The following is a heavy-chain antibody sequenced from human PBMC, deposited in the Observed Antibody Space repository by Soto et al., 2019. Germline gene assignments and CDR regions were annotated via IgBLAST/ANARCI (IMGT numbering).Heavy chain of an antibody. V-gene: IGHV3-23*01. CDR2: ISGSGIST. Sequence: DVQLLESGGGLVQPGGSLRLSCAASGFTFRSYAMSWVRQAPGKGLEWVSGISGSGISTHYADSVKGRFTVSRDNSKNTLYLQMNSLRAEDTAVYNCAKEPVGPDWYFDLGCRGTLVTVSS. CDR3: AKEPVGPDWYFDL. J-gene: IGHJ2*01. CDR1: GFTFRSYA.